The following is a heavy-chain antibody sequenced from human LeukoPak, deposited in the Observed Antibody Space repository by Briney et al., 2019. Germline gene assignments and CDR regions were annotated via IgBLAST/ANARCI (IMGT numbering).Heavy chain of an antibody. J-gene: IGHJ4*02. Sequence: SESLSHTRSISGDSISPYYWSWIRQPPGKRPEWLGHIYYTGNADYNPSLKSRMTFSLDTSKNHLSLMLTSVTPADTAVYFCARGPPHGTEFFDYWGAGILVTVSS. CDR1: GDSISPYY. V-gene: IGHV4-59*01. D-gene: IGHD1-26*01. CDR3: ARGPPHGTEFFDY. CDR2: IYYTGNA.